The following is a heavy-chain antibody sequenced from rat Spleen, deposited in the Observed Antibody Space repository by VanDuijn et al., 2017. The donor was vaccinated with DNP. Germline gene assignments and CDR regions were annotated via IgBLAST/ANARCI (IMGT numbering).Heavy chain of an antibody. Sequence: EVQLVESGGGLVQPGRSLKLSCAASGFTFSDYFMAWVRQAPKKGLEWVATITNTGTRTFYSDPVRGRFTVSRDNAESRLYLQLNSLKSEDTATYYCATRGYYGLAYYFHYWGQGVVVTVSS. CDR2: ITNTGTRT. CDR3: ATRGYYGLAYYFHY. J-gene: IGHJ2*01. V-gene: IGHV5-7*01. CDR1: GFTFSDYF. D-gene: IGHD1-6*01.